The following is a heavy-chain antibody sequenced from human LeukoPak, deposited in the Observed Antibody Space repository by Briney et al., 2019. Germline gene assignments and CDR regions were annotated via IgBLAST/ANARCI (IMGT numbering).Heavy chain of an antibody. J-gene: IGHJ4*02. D-gene: IGHD5-24*01. Sequence: SVKVSCKASGGAFSSYAISWVRQAPGQGLEWMGGIIPIFGTANYAQKFQGRVTITADESTGTAYMELSSLRSEDTAVYYCARGWDGYNVDYWGQGTLVTVSS. V-gene: IGHV1-69*01. CDR3: ARGWDGYNVDY. CDR2: IIPIFGTA. CDR1: GGAFSSYA.